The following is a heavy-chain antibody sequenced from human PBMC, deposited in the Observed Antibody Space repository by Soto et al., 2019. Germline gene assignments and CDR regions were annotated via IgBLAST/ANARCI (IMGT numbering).Heavy chain of an antibody. CDR2: ISAYNGNT. J-gene: IGHJ5*02. V-gene: IGHV1-18*01. CDR1: GYTFTSYG. CDR3: AGASGSSYWFDP. D-gene: IGHD1-26*01. Sequence: QVQLVQSGAEVKKPGASVKVSCKASGYTFTSYGISWVRQAPGQGLEWMGWISAYNGNTNYAQKLQGRDTMTTDTSTSTVDVELRRLRSDDTAVYYCAGASGSSYWFDPWGQGTLVTVSS.